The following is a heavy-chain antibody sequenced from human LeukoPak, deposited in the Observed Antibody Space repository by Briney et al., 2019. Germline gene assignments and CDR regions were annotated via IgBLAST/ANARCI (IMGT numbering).Heavy chain of an antibody. Sequence: GGSLRLSCAASGFTVSTNYMNCVREAPGKGVEWVSVVYMGGTTYYADSVKGRFTISRDSTKNTIYLQMNNLRAEDTAVYYCARGLLRDGYTYTYSFDYWGQGALVTVSS. CDR2: VYMGGTT. V-gene: IGHV3-66*01. D-gene: IGHD5-18*01. J-gene: IGHJ4*02. CDR1: GFTVSTNY. CDR3: ARGLLRDGYTYTYSFDY.